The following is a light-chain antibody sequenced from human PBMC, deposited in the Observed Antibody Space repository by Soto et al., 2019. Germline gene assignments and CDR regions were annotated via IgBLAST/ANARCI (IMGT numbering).Light chain of an antibody. CDR1: QSVPKNY. V-gene: IGKV3-20*01. CDR3: HQYATSPQT. J-gene: IGKJ1*01. Sequence: EIVLTQSPGTLSLSPGERATLSCRASQSVPKNYLAWYQHKPGQAPRLLIYGPSSRATGIPDRFSGSGSGTDFNLSISRLEPEDFAVYYCHQYATSPQTFGQGTKVEIK. CDR2: GPS.